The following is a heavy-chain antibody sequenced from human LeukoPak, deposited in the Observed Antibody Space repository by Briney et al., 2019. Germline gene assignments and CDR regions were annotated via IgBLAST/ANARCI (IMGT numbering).Heavy chain of an antibody. D-gene: IGHD3-22*01. Sequence: PGRSLRLSCAASGFTFSSYAMHWVRQAPGKGLEWVAVISYDGSSKYYADSVKGRFTISRDNSKNTLYLQMNSLRAEDTAVYYCAREDDSSGYYYRGFRYYYYGMDVWGQGTTVTVSS. V-gene: IGHV3-30-3*01. CDR1: GFTFSSYA. CDR3: AREDDSSGYYYRGFRYYYYGMDV. CDR2: ISYDGSSK. J-gene: IGHJ6*02.